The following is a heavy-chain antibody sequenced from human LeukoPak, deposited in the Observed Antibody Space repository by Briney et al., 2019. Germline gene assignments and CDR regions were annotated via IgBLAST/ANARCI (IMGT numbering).Heavy chain of an antibody. CDR3: ARRRTGTTHNWFDP. V-gene: IGHV4-4*09. J-gene: IGHJ5*02. CDR2: SYTSANT. CDR1: GASIRSYF. Sequence: PSETLSLTCSVSGASIRSYFWSWIRQSPGRGLEWIGNSYTSANTIYNPSLQSRVTISVDTSKNEFSLRLTSVTAADTAVYYCARRRTGTTHNWFDPWGQGTLVSVSS. D-gene: IGHD1-1*01.